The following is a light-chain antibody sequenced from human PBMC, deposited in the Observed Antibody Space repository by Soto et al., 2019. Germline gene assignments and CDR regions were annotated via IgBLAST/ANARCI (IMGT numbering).Light chain of an antibody. V-gene: IGKV3-15*01. Sequence: EIVMTQSPATLSVSPGDRATLSCRASQSVDNDLAWYQQKPGQPPRLLIYGASTRATGIPARFSGSGSGTEFTLTISSLQSEDFAVYYCQQYNKWPQWTFGQGTKVDIK. CDR3: QQYNKWPQWT. CDR2: GAS. CDR1: QSVDND. J-gene: IGKJ1*01.